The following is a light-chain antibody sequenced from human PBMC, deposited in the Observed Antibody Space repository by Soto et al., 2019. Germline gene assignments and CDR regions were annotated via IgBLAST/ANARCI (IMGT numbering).Light chain of an antibody. Sequence: EIVLTQSPGTLSLSPGERATLSCRASQSVSSTNLAWYQQKPGQAPRLLIYGASSRATGIPDRFSGSASGTDFTLTINRLEPEDVAIYYCQQYGSSRTFGQGTKLEIK. V-gene: IGKV3-20*01. CDR1: QSVSSTN. CDR2: GAS. J-gene: IGKJ2*01. CDR3: QQYGSSRT.